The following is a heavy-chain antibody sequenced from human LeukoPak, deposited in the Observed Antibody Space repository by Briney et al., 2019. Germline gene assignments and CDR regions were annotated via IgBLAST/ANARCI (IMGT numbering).Heavy chain of an antibody. J-gene: IGHJ4*02. D-gene: IGHD3-3*01. V-gene: IGHV4-39*07. CDR1: GGSISSSSYY. CDR3: ARVPYYDFWSGYLYFDY. Sequence: PSETLSLTCTVSGGSISSSSYYWGWIRQPPGKGLEWIGSIYYSGSTYYNPSLKSRVTISVDTSKNQFSLKLSSVTAADTAVYYCARVPYYDFWSGYLYFDYWGQGTLVTVSS. CDR2: IYYSGST.